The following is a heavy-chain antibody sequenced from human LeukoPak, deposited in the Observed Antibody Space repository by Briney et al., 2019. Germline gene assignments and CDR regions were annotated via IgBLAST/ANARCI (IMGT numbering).Heavy chain of an antibody. CDR1: GYTFTSYD. Sequence: ASVKVSCKASGYTFTSYDINWVRQATGQGLEWMGWMNPNSGNTGYAQKFQGRVTMTRNTSMSTAYMELSSLRSEDTAVYYCARSHPHDIVVVPAADDAFDIWGQGTMVTVSS. D-gene: IGHD2-2*01. V-gene: IGHV1-8*01. J-gene: IGHJ3*02. CDR2: MNPNSGNT. CDR3: ARSHPHDIVVVPAADDAFDI.